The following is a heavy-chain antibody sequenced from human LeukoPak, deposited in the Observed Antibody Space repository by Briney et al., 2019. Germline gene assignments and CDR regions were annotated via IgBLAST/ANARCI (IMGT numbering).Heavy chain of an antibody. D-gene: IGHD3-22*01. V-gene: IGHV3-48*03. J-gene: IGHJ4*02. CDR3: AALGYHLDS. CDR2: IAGSDTRT. CDR1: GFAFSGYE. Sequence: PGGSLRLSCAASGFAFSGYEMNWVRQAPGKGLEWVSYIAGSDTRTYYADSVKGRFTISRDNAKNSLYLQMNSLRAEDTGLYYCAALGYHLDSWGQGTLVTVSS.